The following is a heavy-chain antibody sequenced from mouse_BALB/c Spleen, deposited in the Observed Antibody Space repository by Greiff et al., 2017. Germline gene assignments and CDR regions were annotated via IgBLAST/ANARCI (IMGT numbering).Heavy chain of an antibody. CDR3: ARHYGYVHWDLDG. CDR1: GYSITSDYA. Sequence: EVQLQQSGPGLVKPSQSLSLTCTVTGYSITSDYAWNWIRQFPGNQLEWMGYISYSGSTSYNPSLKSRISITRDTSKNQFFLQLDSVTTEDTATDDCARHYGYVHWDLDGWGAGTTVTVSS. J-gene: IGHJ1*01. D-gene: IGHD1-2*01. V-gene: IGHV3-2*02. CDR2: ISYSGST.